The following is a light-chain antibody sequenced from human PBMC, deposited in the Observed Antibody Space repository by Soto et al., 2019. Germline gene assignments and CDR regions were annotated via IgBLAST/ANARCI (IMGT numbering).Light chain of an antibody. J-gene: IGKJ1*01. V-gene: IGKV3-20*01. CDR1: QSISSSY. CDR3: HYYDKWPPGT. CDR2: GAF. Sequence: EIVLTQSPGTLSLSPGERATLSCRASQSISSSYLAWYQQRPGQAPRLLIYGAFNRAAGIPDRFSGSKSGTEFTLTISSLQPEDFAVYYCHYYDKWPPGTFGQGTKVDIK.